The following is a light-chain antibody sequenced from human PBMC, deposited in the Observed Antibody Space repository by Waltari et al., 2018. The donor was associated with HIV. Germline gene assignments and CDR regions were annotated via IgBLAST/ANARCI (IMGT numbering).Light chain of an antibody. J-gene: IGLJ1*01. Sequence: QSVLTQPPSASGTPGPRVTISCSGSSSNIGSNYVYCYQQLPGTAPKLLIYRNNQRPSGVPDRFSGSKSGTSASLAISGLRSEDEADYYCAAWDDSLSGFYVFGTGTKVTVL. CDR3: AAWDDSLSGFYV. CDR2: RNN. V-gene: IGLV1-47*01. CDR1: SSNIGSNY.